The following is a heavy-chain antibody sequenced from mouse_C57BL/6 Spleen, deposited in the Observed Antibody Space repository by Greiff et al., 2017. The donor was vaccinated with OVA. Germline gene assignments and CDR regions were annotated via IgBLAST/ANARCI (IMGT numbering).Heavy chain of an antibody. D-gene: IGHD2-1*01. Sequence: QVQLQQPGAELVKPGASVKLSCKASGYTFTSYWMQWVKQRPGQGLEWIGEIDPSDSYTNYNQKFKGKATLTVDPSSSTAYMQLSSLTSEDSAVYYCARPVYGNSSYWYFDVWGTGTTVTVSS. CDR3: ARPVYGNSSYWYFDV. CDR1: GYTFTSYW. J-gene: IGHJ1*03. V-gene: IGHV1-50*01. CDR2: IDPSDSYT.